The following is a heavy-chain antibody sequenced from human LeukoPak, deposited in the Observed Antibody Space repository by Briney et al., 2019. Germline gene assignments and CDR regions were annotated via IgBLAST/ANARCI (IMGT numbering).Heavy chain of an antibody. Sequence: GGSLRLSCAVSGFTFSNFGMHWVRQAPGKGLEWVAVVSYDGSNKYYPDSVKGRFTISRDNSKNTLYLQMNSLRAEDTAVYYCAKAYFLYSGYGGDYFDYWGQGALVTVSS. CDR3: AKAYFLYSGYGGDYFDY. V-gene: IGHV3-30*18. D-gene: IGHD5-12*01. CDR1: GFTFSNFG. J-gene: IGHJ4*02. CDR2: VSYDGSNK.